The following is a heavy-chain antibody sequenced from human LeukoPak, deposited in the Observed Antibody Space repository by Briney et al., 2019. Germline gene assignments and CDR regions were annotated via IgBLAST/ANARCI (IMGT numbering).Heavy chain of an antibody. V-gene: IGHV4-59*12. Sequence: KTSETLSLTCTVSGSSISSYYWSWIRQPPGKGLEWIGYIYYSGSTNYNPSLKSRVTISVDTSKNQFSLKLSSVTAADTAVYHCARERGMYSSGWYGRYYFDYWGQGTLVTVSS. CDR2: IYYSGST. CDR1: GSSISSYY. CDR3: ARERGMYSSGWYGRYYFDY. J-gene: IGHJ4*02. D-gene: IGHD6-19*01.